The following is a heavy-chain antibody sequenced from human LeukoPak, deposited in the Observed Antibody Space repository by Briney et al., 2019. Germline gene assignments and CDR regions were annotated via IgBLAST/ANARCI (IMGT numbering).Heavy chain of an antibody. V-gene: IGHV4-34*01. CDR3: ARWVVAADYYYYMDV. J-gene: IGHJ6*03. CDR2: INHSGST. D-gene: IGHD2-15*01. Sequence: PSETLSLTCAVHGGSFSGYYWSWIRQPPGKGLEWIGEINHSGSTNYNPSLKSRITISVDTSKNQFSLKLSSVTAADTAVYYCARWVVAADYYYYMDVWGKGTTVTVSS. CDR1: GGSFSGYY.